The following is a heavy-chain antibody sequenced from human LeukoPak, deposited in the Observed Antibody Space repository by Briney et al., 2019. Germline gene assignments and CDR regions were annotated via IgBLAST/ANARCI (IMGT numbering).Heavy chain of an antibody. Sequence: PGRSLRLSCTAYGFTFGDYAMSWVRQAPGKGLEWVGFIRSKAYGGTTEYAASVKGRFTISRDDSKSIAYLQMNSLKTEDTAVYYCTRADTAMAPEPFDYWGQGTLVTVSS. D-gene: IGHD5-18*01. CDR2: IRSKAYGGTT. V-gene: IGHV3-49*04. CDR3: TRADTAMAPEPFDY. J-gene: IGHJ4*02. CDR1: GFTFGDYA.